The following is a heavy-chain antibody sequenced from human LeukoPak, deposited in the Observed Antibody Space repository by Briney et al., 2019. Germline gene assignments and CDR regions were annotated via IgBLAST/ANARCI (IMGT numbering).Heavy chain of an antibody. J-gene: IGHJ4*02. V-gene: IGHV3-74*01. CDR2: INNGGSTT. CDR1: GFTSSTSW. D-gene: IGHD5-24*01. Sequence: PGGSWSFPGAASGFTSSTSWMHWSRKAPGKGRLWVSAINNGGSTTAYADSVKGRFTISRDNAKNTLYLQMNSLRAEDTAVYYCARRAPTRYFDYWGQGTLVTVSS. CDR3: ARRAPTRYFDY.